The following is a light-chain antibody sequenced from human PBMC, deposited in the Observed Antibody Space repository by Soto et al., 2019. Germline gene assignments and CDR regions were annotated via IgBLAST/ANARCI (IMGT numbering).Light chain of an antibody. CDR1: QSVSRY. V-gene: IGKV3-11*01. CDR3: QQRSNWLFT. Sequence: EIVLTQSPATLSLSPGERATLSCRASQSVSRYLAWYQQKPAQAPSLLIYDASNRATGIPARFSGSGSDTDYTLTISSLEPEDFAVYYCQQRSNWLFTFGPGTKVDIK. J-gene: IGKJ3*01. CDR2: DAS.